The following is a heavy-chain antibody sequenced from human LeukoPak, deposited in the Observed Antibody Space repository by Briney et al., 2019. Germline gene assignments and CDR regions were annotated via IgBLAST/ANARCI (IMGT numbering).Heavy chain of an antibody. CDR1: GFTFSSYW. D-gene: IGHD3-10*01. Sequence: PGGSLRLSCAASGFTFSSYWMSWVRQAPGKGLEWVANIKQDGSEKYYVDSVKGRFTISRDNAKNSLYLQMNSLRAEDTAVYYCARDSALWFRELRLENWGQGTLVTVSS. CDR2: IKQDGSEK. V-gene: IGHV3-7*01. CDR3: ARDSALWFRELRLEN. J-gene: IGHJ4*02.